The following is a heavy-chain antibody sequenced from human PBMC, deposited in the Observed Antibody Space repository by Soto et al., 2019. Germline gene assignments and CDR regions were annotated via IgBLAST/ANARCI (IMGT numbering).Heavy chain of an antibody. Sequence: SETLSLTCTVSGGSISSGGYYWSWIRQHPGKGLEWIGYIYYSGSTYYNPSLKSRVTISVDTSKNQFSLKLSSVTAADTAVYYCAREWSRRADIWGQGTMVTVSS. D-gene: IGHD2-8*01. CDR3: AREWSRRADI. CDR2: IYYSGST. CDR1: GGSISSGGYY. V-gene: IGHV4-31*03. J-gene: IGHJ3*02.